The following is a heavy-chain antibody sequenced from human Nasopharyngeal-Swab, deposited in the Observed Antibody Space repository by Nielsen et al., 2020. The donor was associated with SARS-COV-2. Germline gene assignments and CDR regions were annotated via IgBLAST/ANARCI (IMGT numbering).Heavy chain of an antibody. J-gene: IGHJ2*01. CDR3: ARTIAAGSYWYFDL. D-gene: IGHD6-13*01. Sequence: GESLKISCAASGFTFSDYYMSWIRQAPGKGLEWVSYISSSSSYIYYADSVKGRFTISRDNAKNSLYLQMNSLRAEDTAVYYCARTIAAGSYWYFDLWGRGTLVTVSS. V-gene: IGHV3-11*06. CDR1: GFTFSDYY. CDR2: ISSSSSYI.